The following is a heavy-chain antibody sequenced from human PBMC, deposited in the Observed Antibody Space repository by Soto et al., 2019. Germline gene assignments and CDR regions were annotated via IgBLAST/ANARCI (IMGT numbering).Heavy chain of an antibody. CDR3: ARDGNYGDYARAFDI. J-gene: IGHJ3*02. CDR2: IIPIFGTA. D-gene: IGHD4-17*01. Sequence: GAAVKVSCKASGGTFISYAISWVRQAPGQGLEWMGGIIPIFGTANYAQKFQGRVTITVDESTSTAYMELSSLRSEDTAVYYCARDGNYGDYARAFDIWGQGTMVTVSS. V-gene: IGHV1-69*13. CDR1: GGTFISYA.